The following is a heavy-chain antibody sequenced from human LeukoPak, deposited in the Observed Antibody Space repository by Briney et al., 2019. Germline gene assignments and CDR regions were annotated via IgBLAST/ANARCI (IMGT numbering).Heavy chain of an antibody. Sequence: PSETLSLTCTVSGGSISSYYWSWIRQPPGKELEWIGYLYYSGSTNYNPSFKSRVTMSVDTFKNQFSLKLNSMTAADTAVYFCARGRYNDYGFDYWGQGTLVTVSS. D-gene: IGHD4-17*01. CDR2: LYYSGST. J-gene: IGHJ4*02. CDR3: ARGRYNDYGFDY. CDR1: GGSISSYY. V-gene: IGHV4-59*01.